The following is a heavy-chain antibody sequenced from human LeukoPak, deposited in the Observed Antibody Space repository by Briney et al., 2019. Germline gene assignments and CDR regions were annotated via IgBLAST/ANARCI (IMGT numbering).Heavy chain of an antibody. J-gene: IGHJ4*02. V-gene: IGHV4-34*01. CDR2: INHSGST. D-gene: IGHD3-22*01. Sequence: SETLSLTCAVYGGSLSGYYWSWIRQPPGKGLEWIGEINHSGSTNYNPSLKSRVTISVDTSKNQFSLKLSSVTAADTAVYYCARGPPRPSGYFLNWGQGTLVTVSS. CDR1: GGSLSGYY. CDR3: ARGPPRPSGYFLN.